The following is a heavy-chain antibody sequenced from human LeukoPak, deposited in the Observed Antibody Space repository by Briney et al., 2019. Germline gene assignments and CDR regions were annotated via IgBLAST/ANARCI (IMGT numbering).Heavy chain of an antibody. CDR2: ISSGSSDI. J-gene: IGHJ4*02. CDR3: ARDLMAVAAEAQIDY. D-gene: IGHD6-19*01. Sequence: GGSLRLSCAASGFTFSSYSMSWVRQAPGKGLEWVSSISSGSSDIYYADSVKGRFTISRDNAKNSLYLQMNSLRAEDTAVYYCARDLMAVAAEAQIDYCGQGTLVTVSS. V-gene: IGHV3-21*01. CDR1: GFTFSSYS.